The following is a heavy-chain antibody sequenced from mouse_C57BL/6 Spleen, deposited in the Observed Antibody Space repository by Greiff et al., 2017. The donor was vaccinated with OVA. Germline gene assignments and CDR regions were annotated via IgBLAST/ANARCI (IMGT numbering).Heavy chain of an antibody. V-gene: IGHV3-6*01. J-gene: IGHJ2*01. CDR2: LSYDGSN. D-gene: IGHD6-1*01. CDR1: GYSITSGYY. Sequence: VQLKESGPGLVKPSQSLSLTCSVTGYSITSGYYWNWIRQFPGNKLEWMGYLSYDGSNNYNPSLKNRISITRDTSKNQFFLKLNSVTTEDTATYYCAREGGVRGFDYWGQGTTLTVSS. CDR3: AREGGVRGFDY.